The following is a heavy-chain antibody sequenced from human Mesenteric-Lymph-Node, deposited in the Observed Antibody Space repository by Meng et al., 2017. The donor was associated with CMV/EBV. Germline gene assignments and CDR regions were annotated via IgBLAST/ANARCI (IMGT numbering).Heavy chain of an antibody. V-gene: IGHV3-33*01. J-gene: IGHJ4*02. Sequence: GESLKISCAASGFTFSSYAMHWVRQAPGKGLEWVAVIWYGGSNKYYADSVKGRFTISRDNAKNSLYLQMNSLRAEDTAVYYCARPFYCTNGVCRDYWGQGTLVTVSS. D-gene: IGHD2-8*01. CDR1: GFTFSSYA. CDR2: IWYGGSNK. CDR3: ARPFYCTNGVCRDY.